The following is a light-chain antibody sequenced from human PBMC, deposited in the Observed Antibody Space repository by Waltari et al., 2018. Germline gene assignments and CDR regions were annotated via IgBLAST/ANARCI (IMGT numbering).Light chain of an antibody. CDR1: NTNVGASKF. V-gene: IGLV2-14*03. Sequence: QSALTQPASVSGSPGQSITISCTGTNTNVGASKFVSWYQQHPGRAPHLMIYDVTERPSGISYRFSGSKSANTASLTISGLLPEDEAIYYCCSFTATHTLLFGGGTTVTVL. CDR3: CSFTATHTLL. CDR2: DVT. J-gene: IGLJ2*01.